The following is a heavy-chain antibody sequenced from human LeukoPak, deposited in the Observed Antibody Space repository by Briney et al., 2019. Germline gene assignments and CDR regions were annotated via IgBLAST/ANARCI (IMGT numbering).Heavy chain of an antibody. CDR2: ISSSGSTI. Sequence: PGGSLRLSCAASGFTFSDYYMNWIRQAPGKGLEWVSYISSSGSTIYYADSVKGRFTISRDNAKNSLYLQMNSLRAEDTAVYYCARGGWDYYDSSGSGNWFDPWGQGTLVTVSS. CDR3: ARGGWDYYDSSGSGNWFDP. CDR1: GFTFSDYY. J-gene: IGHJ5*02. D-gene: IGHD3-22*01. V-gene: IGHV3-11*01.